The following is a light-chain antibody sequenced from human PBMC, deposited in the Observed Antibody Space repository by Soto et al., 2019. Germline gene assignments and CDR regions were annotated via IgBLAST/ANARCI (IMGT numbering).Light chain of an antibody. V-gene: IGKV3-20*01. Sequence: EIVLTQSPGTLSLSPGEGATLSCRASQSVRSGYLAWYQQKPGQAPKLLIYGASRRATGIPDRFSGSGSGTDFTLTISRLEPEDFAVYYCQQYGSSPSTFGQGTKVDIK. CDR1: QSVRSGY. J-gene: IGKJ1*01. CDR2: GAS. CDR3: QQYGSSPST.